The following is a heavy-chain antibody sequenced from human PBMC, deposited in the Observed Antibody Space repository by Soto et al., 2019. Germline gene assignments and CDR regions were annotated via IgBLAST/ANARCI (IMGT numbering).Heavy chain of an antibody. CDR1: GFTFSSNW. Sequence: EVQLVESGGTLVQPGGSLRLSCVGSGFTFSSNWMTWVRQAPGKGLEWVGNIRQDGSEKNYVDSVKGRFTISRDNAKNTLYLQMNRQRAEVTAVYYGASEIVVARWASHFDYWGPGTLVTVSS. V-gene: IGHV3-7*04. CDR3: ASEIVVARWASHFDY. CDR2: IRQDGSEK. D-gene: IGHD2-2*01. J-gene: IGHJ4*02.